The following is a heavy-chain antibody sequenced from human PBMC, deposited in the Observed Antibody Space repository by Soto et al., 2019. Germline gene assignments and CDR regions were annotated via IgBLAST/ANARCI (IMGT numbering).Heavy chain of an antibody. Sequence: DVQLLESGGGLVQPEGSLRLSCAESGFTFSSYAMGWVRQGPGKGLEWVAVVSIGGSTHYADSVRGRFTISRDNSKNTLSLQMNSLTAEDTAVYFCAKRRGAGGHFDYWGQGALVTVS. J-gene: IGHJ4*02. CDR3: AKRRGAGGHFDY. D-gene: IGHD2-15*01. V-gene: IGHV3-23*01. CDR2: VSIGGST. CDR1: GFTFSSYA.